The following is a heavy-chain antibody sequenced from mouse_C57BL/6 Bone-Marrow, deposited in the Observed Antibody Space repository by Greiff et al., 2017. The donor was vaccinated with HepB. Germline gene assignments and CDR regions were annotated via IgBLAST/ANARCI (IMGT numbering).Heavy chain of an antibody. CDR1: GYTFTSYW. Sequence: QVQLQQSGAELAKPGASVKLSCKASGYTFTSYWMHWVKQRPGQGLEWIGYINPSSGYTKYNQKFKDKATFTADKSSSTAYMQLSSLTYEDSAVDYCARVAGYYYGSSYGYFDVWGTGTTVTVSS. CDR2: INPSSGYT. J-gene: IGHJ1*03. D-gene: IGHD1-1*01. V-gene: IGHV1-7*01. CDR3: ARVAGYYYGSSYGYFDV.